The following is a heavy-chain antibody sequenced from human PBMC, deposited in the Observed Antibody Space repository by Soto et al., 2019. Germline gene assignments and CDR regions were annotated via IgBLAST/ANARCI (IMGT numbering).Heavy chain of an antibody. D-gene: IGHD5-12*01. CDR1: GGSISSGGYY. Sequence: SETLSLTCTVSGGSISSGGYYWSWIRQHPGKGLEWIGYIYYSGSTYYNPSLKSRVTISVDTSKNQFSLKLSSVTAADTAVYYCARDSLRPGRIRFDYWGQGTLVTVSS. CDR3: ARDSLRPGRIRFDY. J-gene: IGHJ4*02. CDR2: IYYSGST. V-gene: IGHV4-31*03.